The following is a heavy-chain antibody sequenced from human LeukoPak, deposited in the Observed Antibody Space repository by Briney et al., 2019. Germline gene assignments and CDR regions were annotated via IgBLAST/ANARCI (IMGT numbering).Heavy chain of an antibody. J-gene: IGHJ4*02. CDR2: ISSSGSSI. D-gene: IGHD6-19*01. V-gene: IGHV3-48*03. CDR1: GLTFSSYE. CDR3: ARDHSSGWYSDHFDY. Sequence: GGSLRLSCAASGLTFSSYEMNWVRQAPGKGLEWVSYISSSGSSIYYADSVKGRFTISRDNAKKSLYLQMHSLRAEDTAVYYCARDHSSGWYSDHFDYWGQGTLVTVPS.